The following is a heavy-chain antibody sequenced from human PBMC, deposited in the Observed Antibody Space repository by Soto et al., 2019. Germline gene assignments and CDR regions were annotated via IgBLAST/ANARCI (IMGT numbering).Heavy chain of an antibody. CDR1: GFTFSTYA. CDR3: ARGGPLRTSGSFFDY. J-gene: IGHJ4*02. Sequence: EVQLLESGGKLVQPGGSLTLSCAASGFTFSTYAMAWVRQAPGKGLEWVSGVSASGLNTDYADPVKGRFYISRDNSKSTVSLPLNSLRAEDTAVYYCARGGPLRTSGSFFDYWGQGTPVTVSS. CDR2: VSASGLNT. D-gene: IGHD1-1*01. V-gene: IGHV3-23*01.